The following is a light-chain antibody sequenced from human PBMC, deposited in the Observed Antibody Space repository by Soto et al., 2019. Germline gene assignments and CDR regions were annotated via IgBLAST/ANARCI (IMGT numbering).Light chain of an antibody. CDR3: ISYTTSSLYV. Sequence: QSALTQPASVSGSPGQSITISCTGTSRDVGGYNYVSWYQKHPGRAPQLLVHDVSTRPSGVSYRFSGSKSGNTAFLTISGLHTEDEVDYYCISYTTSSLYVFGTGTKVTVL. J-gene: IGLJ1*01. CDR2: DVS. CDR1: SRDVGGYNY. V-gene: IGLV2-14*01.